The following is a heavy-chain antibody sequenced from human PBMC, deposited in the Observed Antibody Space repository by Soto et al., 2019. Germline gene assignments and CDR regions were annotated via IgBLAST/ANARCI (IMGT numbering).Heavy chain of an antibody. Sequence: VKVSCKASGYTFTSYGISWVRQAPGQGLEWMGWISAYNGNTNYAQKLQGRVTMTTDTSTSTAYMELRSLRSDDTAVYYCARAAFIVVVPAAIPNWFDPWGQGTLVTVSS. CDR3: ARAAFIVVVPAAIPNWFDP. J-gene: IGHJ5*02. CDR1: GYTFTSYG. V-gene: IGHV1-18*01. D-gene: IGHD2-2*01. CDR2: ISAYNGNT.